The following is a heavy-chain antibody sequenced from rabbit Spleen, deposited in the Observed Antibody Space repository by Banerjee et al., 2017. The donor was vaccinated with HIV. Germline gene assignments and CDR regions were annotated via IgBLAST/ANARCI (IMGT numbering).Heavy chain of an antibody. J-gene: IGHJ6*01. D-gene: IGHD8-1*01. CDR1: AFSFSFNSY. V-gene: IGHV1S45*01. CDR2: IDTGSSGFT. CDR3: ARDSGSSFSSYGMDL. Sequence: QEQLVESGGGLVKPEGSLTLTCKASAFSFSFNSYMCWVRQAPGKGLEWIACIDTGSSGFTYSASWAKGRFTIPKTSSTTVTLQMTSLTAADTATYFCARDSGSSFSSYGMDLWGPGTLVTVS.